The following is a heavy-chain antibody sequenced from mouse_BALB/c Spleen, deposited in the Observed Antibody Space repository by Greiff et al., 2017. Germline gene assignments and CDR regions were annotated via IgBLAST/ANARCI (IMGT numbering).Heavy chain of an antibody. Sequence: EVQLQESGAELVKPGASVKLSCTASGFNIKDTYMHWVKQRPEQGLEWIGRIDPANGNTKYDPKFQGKATITADTSSNTAYLQLSSLTSEDTAVYYCARFTTAPMDYWGQGTSVTVSS. V-gene: IGHV14-3*02. D-gene: IGHD1-2*01. J-gene: IGHJ4*01. CDR3: ARFTTAPMDY. CDR1: GFNIKDTY. CDR2: IDPANGNT.